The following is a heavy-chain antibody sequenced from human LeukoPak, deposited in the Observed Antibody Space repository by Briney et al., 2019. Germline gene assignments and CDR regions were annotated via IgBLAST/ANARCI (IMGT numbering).Heavy chain of an antibody. Sequence: SQALSLTCAISGDSVSTNSATWTWLRQSPSRGLEWLGRTYYRSKWSNDYAVSMKSRITINPDTSKNQFSLQLNSVTPEDTAVYYCARLVGASWFDSWGQGTLVTVSS. V-gene: IGHV6-1*01. CDR2: TYYRSKWSN. J-gene: IGHJ5*01. CDR3: ARLVGASWFDS. D-gene: IGHD1-26*01. CDR1: GDSVSTNSAT.